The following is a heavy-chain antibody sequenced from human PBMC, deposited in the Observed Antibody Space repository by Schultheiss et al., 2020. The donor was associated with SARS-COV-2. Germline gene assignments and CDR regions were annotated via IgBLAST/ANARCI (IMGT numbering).Heavy chain of an antibody. CDR1: GFTFSSYG. J-gene: IGHJ6*03. D-gene: IGHD6-13*01. Sequence: GGSLRLSCAASGFTFSSYGMHWVRQAPGKGLEWVSAISGSGGSTYYADSVKGRFTISRDNSKNTLYLQMGSLRAEDMAVYYCAREGYSSSYYYMDVWGKGTTVTVSS. V-gene: IGHV3-23*01. CDR3: AREGYSSSYYYMDV. CDR2: ISGSGGST.